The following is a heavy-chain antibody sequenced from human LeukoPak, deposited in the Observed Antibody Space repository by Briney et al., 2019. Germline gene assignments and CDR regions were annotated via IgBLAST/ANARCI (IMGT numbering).Heavy chain of an antibody. Sequence: SETLSLTCIVSGGSISSGDYCWSWIRQPAGKGLEWIGRIYTSGSTNYNPSLKSRVTISVDTSKNQFSLKLSSVTAADTAVYYCARELISVTALNWFDPWGQGTLVTVSS. J-gene: IGHJ5*02. CDR3: ARELISVTALNWFDP. CDR2: IYTSGST. CDR1: GGSISSGDYC. D-gene: IGHD2-21*02. V-gene: IGHV4-61*02.